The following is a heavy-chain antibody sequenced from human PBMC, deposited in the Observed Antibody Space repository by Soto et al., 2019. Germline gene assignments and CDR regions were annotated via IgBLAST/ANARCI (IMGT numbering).Heavy chain of an antibody. CDR1: GFTCTRYS. V-gene: IGHV3-21*06. CDR2: ISSTTNYI. J-gene: IGHJ4*02. Sequence: GRSLRLSCAASGFTCTRYSTNWVRQAPGKGLEWVSSISSTTNYIYYGDSMKGRFTISRDNAKNSLYLEMNSLRAEDTAVYYCARESEDLTSNFDYWGQGTLVTASS. CDR3: ARESEDLTSNFDY.